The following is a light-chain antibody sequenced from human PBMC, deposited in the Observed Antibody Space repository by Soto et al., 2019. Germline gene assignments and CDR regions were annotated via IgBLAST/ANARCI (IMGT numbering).Light chain of an antibody. V-gene: IGKV3-15*01. Sequence: MTQSPSTLSASVGDRVTITCRASQSVSSDLAWYQRKPGQAPRLLIDGASTRAAGIPVRFSGGGSGTEFTLTISSLQSEDFALYYCQQYHNWPLSFGGGTKVDIK. CDR2: GAS. J-gene: IGKJ4*01. CDR3: QQYHNWPLS. CDR1: QSVSSD.